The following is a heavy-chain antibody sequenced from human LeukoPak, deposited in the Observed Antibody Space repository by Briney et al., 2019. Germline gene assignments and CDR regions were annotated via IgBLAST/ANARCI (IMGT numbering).Heavy chain of an antibody. V-gene: IGHV4-61*01. CDR2: IYYSGST. D-gene: IGHD2-2*02. J-gene: IGHJ4*02. CDR3: ARVGEYCSSTSCYTPPGAYFDY. Sequence: SETLSLTCTVSGGSISSGSYYWSWIRQPPGKGLEWIGYIYYSGSTNYNPSLKSRVTISVDTSKNQFSLKLSSVTAADTAVYYCARVGEYCSSTSCYTPPGAYFDYWGQGTLVTVSS. CDR1: GGSISSGSYY.